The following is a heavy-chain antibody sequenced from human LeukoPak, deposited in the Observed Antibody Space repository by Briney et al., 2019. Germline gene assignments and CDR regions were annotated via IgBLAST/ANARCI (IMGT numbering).Heavy chain of an antibody. J-gene: IGHJ6*03. CDR3: ARVTAGATTLNYYYYFMDV. D-gene: IGHD1-26*01. CDR2: ITSTSAYR. CDR1: GFTFSSYW. Sequence: GGSLRLSCAASGFTFSSYWMHWVRQAPGKGLVWVSSITSTSAYRQYADSVRGRFTISRDNTKNSLYLQMNSLGAEDTAVYHCARVTAGATTLNYYYYFMDVWGKGTTVTVSS. V-gene: IGHV3-21*01.